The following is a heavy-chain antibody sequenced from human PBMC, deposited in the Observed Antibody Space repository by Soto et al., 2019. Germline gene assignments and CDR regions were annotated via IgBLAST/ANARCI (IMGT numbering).Heavy chain of an antibody. J-gene: IGHJ6*02. CDR1: GYTFHSYG. Sequence: ASVKVSCKASGYTFHSYGISWARQAPGPGLEWMGWISAYNGNTNYAQKLQGRVTMTTDTSTSTAYMELRSLRSDDTAVYYCARDSTWGNYDFWSGYYVPYGMDVWGQGTTVTVSS. CDR3: ARDSTWGNYDFWSGYYVPYGMDV. D-gene: IGHD3-3*01. V-gene: IGHV1-18*04. CDR2: ISAYNGNT.